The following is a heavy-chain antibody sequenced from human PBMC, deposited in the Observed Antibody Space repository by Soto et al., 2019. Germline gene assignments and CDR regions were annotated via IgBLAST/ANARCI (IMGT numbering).Heavy chain of an antibody. V-gene: IGHV1-69*01. CDR2: IIPIFDKA. J-gene: IGHJ4*02. CDR1: GDTFSTYG. D-gene: IGHD1-1*01. Sequence: QVHLVQSGAEVTKPGSSVTVSCKTSGDTFSTYGFDWVRQAPGQSLEWMGGIIPIFDKANYAEEFQDRLTISADASTSTVYMQLCSLRSEDMAMYYCARAGVRQLERRGVWDYWGQGTLVTVSS. CDR3: ARAGVRQLERRGVWDY.